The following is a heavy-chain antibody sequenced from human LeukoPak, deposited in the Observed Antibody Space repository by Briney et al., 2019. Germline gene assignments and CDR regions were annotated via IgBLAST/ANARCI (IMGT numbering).Heavy chain of an antibody. J-gene: IGHJ4*02. CDR3: AKDHPRRSYDFWSGYYAPASTPGIY. Sequence: PGGSLRLSCAASGFTFSSYGMHWVRQAPGKGLEWVAVIWYDGSNKYYADSVKGRFTISRDNSKNTLYLQMNSLRAEDTAVYYCAKDHPRRSYDFWSGYYAPASTPGIYWGQGTLVTVSS. D-gene: IGHD3-3*01. CDR2: IWYDGSNK. V-gene: IGHV3-33*06. CDR1: GFTFSSYG.